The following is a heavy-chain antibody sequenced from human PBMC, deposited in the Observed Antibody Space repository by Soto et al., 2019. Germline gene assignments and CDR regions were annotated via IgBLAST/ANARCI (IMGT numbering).Heavy chain of an antibody. CDR1: RDSVSISA. V-gene: IGHV1-18*01. CDR2: ISAYNGNT. J-gene: IGHJ4*02. CDR3: ASRGYSYGGRFDY. D-gene: IGHD5-18*01. Sequence: AGSAACRDSVSISAVGGSQQTNGQGLEWMGWISAYNGNTNYAQKLQGRVTMTTDTSTSTAYMELRSLRSDDTAVYYCASRGYSYGGRFDYWGQGTLVTVS.